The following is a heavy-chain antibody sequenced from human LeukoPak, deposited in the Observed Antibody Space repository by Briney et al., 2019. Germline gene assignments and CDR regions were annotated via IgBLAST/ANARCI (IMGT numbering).Heavy chain of an antibody. CDR1: GGSFSGYY. D-gene: IGHD2-2*01. CDR3: ARDLRLVVPAAMFYYGMDV. J-gene: IGHJ6*02. CDR2: IYSGGST. Sequence: ETLSLTCAVYGGSFSGYYWSWVRQAPGKGLEWVSVIYSGGSTYYADSVKGRFTISRDNSKNTLYLQMNSLRAEDTAVYYCARDLRLVVPAAMFYYGMDVWGQGTTVTVSS. V-gene: IGHV3-66*01.